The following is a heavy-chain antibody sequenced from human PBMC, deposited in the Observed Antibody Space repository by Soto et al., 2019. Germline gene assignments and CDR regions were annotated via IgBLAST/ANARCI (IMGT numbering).Heavy chain of an antibody. J-gene: IGHJ4*02. CDR2: ISSSSSYI. CDR1: GFTSSSHS. Sequence: PGGFLRLSCAASGFTSSSHSMNWVRQAPGKGLGWVSSISSSSSYIYYADSVKGRFTISRDNAKNSLYLQMNSLRAEDTAVYYCARAGSGFRGYDSSFDYWGQGTLVTVSS. D-gene: IGHD5-12*01. V-gene: IGHV3-21*01. CDR3: ARAGSGFRGYDSSFDY.